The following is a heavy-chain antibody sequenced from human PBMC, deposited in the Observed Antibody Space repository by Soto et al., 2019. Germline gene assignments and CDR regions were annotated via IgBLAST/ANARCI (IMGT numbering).Heavy chain of an antibody. V-gene: IGHV1-45*02. D-gene: IGHD4-17*01. CDR1: GYTFTYRY. CDR3: ASKTTTAPIDAFDI. J-gene: IGHJ3*02. Sequence: SVKVSCKASGYTFTYRYLHWVRQAPGQALEWMGWITPFNGNTNYAQKFQDRVTITRDRSMSTAYMELSSLRSEDTAMYYCASKTTTAPIDAFDIWGQGTMVTVSS. CDR2: ITPFNGNT.